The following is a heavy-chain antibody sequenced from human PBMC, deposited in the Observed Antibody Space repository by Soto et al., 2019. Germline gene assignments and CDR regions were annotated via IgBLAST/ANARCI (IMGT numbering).Heavy chain of an antibody. CDR3: ARIRGRLADYYGMDV. J-gene: IGHJ6*02. Sequence: QVTLKESGPVLVKPTETLTLTCTVSGFSLSNPRMGVSWIRQPPGKAPEWLANIFSNDEKSYSTSQKIRLTISKDTSKSQVVLTMTNMDPVDTATYKCARIRGRLADYYGMDVWGQGTKVTVFS. D-gene: IGHD6-13*01. CDR2: IFSNDEK. CDR1: GFSLSNPRMG. V-gene: IGHV2-26*01.